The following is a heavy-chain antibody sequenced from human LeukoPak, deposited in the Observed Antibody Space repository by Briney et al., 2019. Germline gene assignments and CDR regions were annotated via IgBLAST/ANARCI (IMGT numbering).Heavy chain of an antibody. D-gene: IGHD2-21*01. CDR2: IKAGNGDT. V-gene: IGHV1-3*01. CDR1: GYIFTKYV. Sequence: ASVKVSCTASGYIFTKYVVHWVRQAPGQRPEWMRWIKAGNGDTKYSQNFQDRLTITRDTSASTVYMELSSLTSEDTALYYCARDDCGDTCYPGGYWGQGTLVTVSS. J-gene: IGHJ4*02. CDR3: ARDDCGDTCYPGGY.